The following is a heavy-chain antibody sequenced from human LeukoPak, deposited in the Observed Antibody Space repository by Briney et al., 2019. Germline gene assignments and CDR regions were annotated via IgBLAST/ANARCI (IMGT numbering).Heavy chain of an antibody. J-gene: IGHJ4*02. D-gene: IGHD4-23*01. V-gene: IGHV3-7*01. CDR3: ARDRDDGGFEY. CDR2: IKQDGSVK. Sequence: PGGSLRLSWAASGFTFSNYWMSWVRQAPEKGLEWVANIKQDGSVKQYVDSMKGRFTISRDNAKNSLFLQMNSLRAEDTAVYYCARDRDDGGFEYWGQGTLVTVSS. CDR1: GFTFSNYW.